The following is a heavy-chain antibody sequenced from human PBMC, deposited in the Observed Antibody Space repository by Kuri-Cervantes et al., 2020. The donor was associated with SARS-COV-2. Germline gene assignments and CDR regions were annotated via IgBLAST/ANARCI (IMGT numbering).Heavy chain of an antibody. CDR3: AKTYYDFWSGYSGDY. CDR2: ISGSGGST. V-gene: IGHV3-23*01. Sequence: LSLTCAASGFTFSSYAMSWVRQAPGKGLEWVSAISGSGGSTYYADSVKGRFTISRDNSKNTLYLQMNSLRAEDTAVYYCAKTYYDFWSGYSGDYWGQGTLVTVSS. D-gene: IGHD3-3*01. CDR1: GFTFSSYA. J-gene: IGHJ4*02.